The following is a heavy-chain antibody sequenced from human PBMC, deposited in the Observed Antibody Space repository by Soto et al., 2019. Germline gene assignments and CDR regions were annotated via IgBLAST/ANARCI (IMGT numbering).Heavy chain of an antibody. CDR2: IIPILGIA. Sequence: QVQLVQSGAEVKKPGSSVKVSCKASGGTFSSYTISWVRQAPGQGLEWMGRIIPILGIANYAQKFQGRVTITADKATRTAYMELSTLRAEDTAVYNCASSGITVKAALWGYYYGMDVWGQGTTVTVSS. V-gene: IGHV1-69*02. CDR3: ASSGITVKAALWGYYYGMDV. J-gene: IGHJ6*02. D-gene: IGHD3-22*01. CDR1: GGTFSSYT.